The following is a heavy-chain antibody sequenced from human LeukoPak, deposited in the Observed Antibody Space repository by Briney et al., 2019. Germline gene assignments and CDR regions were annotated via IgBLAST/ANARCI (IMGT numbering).Heavy chain of an antibody. D-gene: IGHD1-7*01. CDR1: GGSISSYY. V-gene: IGHV4-59*01. Sequence: SETLSLTCTVSGGSISSYYWSWIRQPPEKGLEWIGYIYYSGSTNYNPSLKSRVTISVDTSKNQFSLKLSSVTAADTAVYYCARGELTCFDYWGQGTLVTVSS. J-gene: IGHJ4*02. CDR3: ARGELTCFDY. CDR2: IYYSGST.